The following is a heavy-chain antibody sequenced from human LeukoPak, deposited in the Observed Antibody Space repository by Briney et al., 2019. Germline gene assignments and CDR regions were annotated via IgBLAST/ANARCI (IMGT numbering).Heavy chain of an antibody. D-gene: IGHD1-26*01. CDR3: ARGLGATTTLFDY. V-gene: IGHV4-28*03. CDR1: GYSISSSNW. Sequence: SDTLSLTCAVSGYSISSSNWWGWIRQPPGKGLEWIGYIYYSGSTYYNPSLKSRVTMSVDTSKNQFSLKLSSVTAADTAVYYCARGLGATTTLFDYWGQGTLVTVSS. J-gene: IGHJ4*02. CDR2: IYYSGST.